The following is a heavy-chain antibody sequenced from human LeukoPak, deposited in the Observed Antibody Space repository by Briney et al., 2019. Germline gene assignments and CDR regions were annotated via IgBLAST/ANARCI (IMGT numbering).Heavy chain of an antibody. CDR3: ARGVQLWGPLDY. Sequence: ASVKVSCKASGGTFSSYAISWVRQAPGQGLEWMGGIIPIFGTANYAQKFQGRVTITADESTSTAYMELSSLRSEDTAVYYCARGVQLWGPLDYWGQGTLVIVSS. CDR1: GGTFSSYA. J-gene: IGHJ4*02. CDR2: IIPIFGTA. D-gene: IGHD5-18*01. V-gene: IGHV1-69*01.